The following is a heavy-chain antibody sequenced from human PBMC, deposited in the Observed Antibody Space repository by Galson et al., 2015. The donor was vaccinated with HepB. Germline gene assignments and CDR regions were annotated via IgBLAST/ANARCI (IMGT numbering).Heavy chain of an antibody. CDR3: AKGNYDSSKGPTATEYFQH. CDR2: ISYDGSNK. V-gene: IGHV3-30*18. J-gene: IGHJ1*01. D-gene: IGHD3-22*01. Sequence: SLRLSCAASGFTFSSYGMHWVRQAPGKGLEWVAVISYDGSNKYYADSVKGRFTISRDNSKNTLYLQMNSLRAEDTAVYYCAKGNYDSSKGPTATEYFQHWGQGTLVTVSS. CDR1: GFTFSSYG.